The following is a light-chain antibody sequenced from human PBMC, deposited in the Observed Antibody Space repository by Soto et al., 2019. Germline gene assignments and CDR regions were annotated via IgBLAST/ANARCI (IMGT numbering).Light chain of an antibody. CDR2: EVS. CDR3: NSYTSSRSLV. V-gene: IGLV2-14*01. J-gene: IGLJ3*02. CDR1: SSDIGGYNY. Sequence: QSALTQPASVSGSPGQSITISCTGTSSDIGGYNYVSWYQHHPGKAPKLMIFEVSNRPSGVSNRFSGSKSGNTASLTISGHQAEDEADYYCNSYTSSRSLVFGGGTKLTV.